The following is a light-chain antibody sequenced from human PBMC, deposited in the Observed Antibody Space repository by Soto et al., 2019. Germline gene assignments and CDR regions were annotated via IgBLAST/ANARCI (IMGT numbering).Light chain of an antibody. CDR3: QQYYATPLT. J-gene: IGKJ4*01. CDR2: WAS. CDR1: QSVFYRSKNKNY. Sequence: DIVMTQSPDSLAVSLGERATINCKSSQSVFYRSKNKNYLSWYQQKPGQPPKFLIHWASTRESGVSDRFSGSGSGTDFTLTISNLQAEDVAVYFCQQYYATPLTFGGGTKVEIK. V-gene: IGKV4-1*01.